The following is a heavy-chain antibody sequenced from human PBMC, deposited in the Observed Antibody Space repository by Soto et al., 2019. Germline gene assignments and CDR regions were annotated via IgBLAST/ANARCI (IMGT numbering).Heavy chain of an antibody. V-gene: IGHV3-30*03. CDR1: GFTFSNFG. CDR2: ISDDGTEK. Sequence: QVQLVESGGGVVQPGRSLRLSCAASGFTFSNFGMHWVRQTPGRGLQWVADISDDGTEKNYADSVKGRFTISRDNTNNTLYLHMSSLRVEDTAVYYCASQSAGWEHYYCVYWGQGTVVTVSS. D-gene: IGHD1-26*01. CDR3: ASQSAGWEHYYCVY. J-gene: IGHJ4*02.